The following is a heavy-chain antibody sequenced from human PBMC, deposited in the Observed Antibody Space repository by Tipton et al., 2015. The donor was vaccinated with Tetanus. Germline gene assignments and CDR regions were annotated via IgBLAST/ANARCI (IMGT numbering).Heavy chain of an antibody. CDR1: GYTFTSYA. D-gene: IGHD2-2*01. Sequence: QLVQSGAEVKKPGASVKVSCKASGYTFTSYAMHWVRQAPGQRLEWMGWINAGNGNTKYSRKFQGRVTITRDTSASTAYMELSSLRSEDTAVYYCARGGVGYCSSTSCYLFDPWGQGTLVTVSS. V-gene: IGHV1-3*01. CDR3: ARGGVGYCSSTSCYLFDP. CDR2: INAGNGNT. J-gene: IGHJ5*02.